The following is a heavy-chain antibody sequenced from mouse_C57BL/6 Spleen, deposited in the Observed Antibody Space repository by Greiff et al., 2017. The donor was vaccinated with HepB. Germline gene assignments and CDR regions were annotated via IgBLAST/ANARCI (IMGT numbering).Heavy chain of an antibody. D-gene: IGHD1-1*01. CDR1: GFNIKNTY. V-gene: IGHV14-3*01. Sequence: EVMLVESVAELVRPGASVKLSCTASGFNIKNTYMHWVKQRPEQGLEWIGRIDPANGNTKYAPKFQGKATITADTSSNTAYLQLSSLTSEDTAIYYCARSFATTVVAGDYWGQGTTLTVSS. CDR2: IDPANGNT. J-gene: IGHJ2*01. CDR3: ARSFATTVVAGDY.